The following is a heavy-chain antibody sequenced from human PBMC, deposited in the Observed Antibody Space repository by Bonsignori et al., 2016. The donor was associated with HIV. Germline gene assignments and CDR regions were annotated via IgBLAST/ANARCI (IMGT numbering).Heavy chain of an antibody. D-gene: IGHD2-15*01. J-gene: IGHJ5*02. V-gene: IGHV1-69*10. CDR3: ARQGSVVRELDP. CDR2: VVPILGIP. Sequence: WVRQAPGQGLEWVGGVVPILGIPTYAQSFQDRVTITADESTNTAYMEVSSLRSEDSAVYYCARQGSVVRELDPWGQGTLVTVSS.